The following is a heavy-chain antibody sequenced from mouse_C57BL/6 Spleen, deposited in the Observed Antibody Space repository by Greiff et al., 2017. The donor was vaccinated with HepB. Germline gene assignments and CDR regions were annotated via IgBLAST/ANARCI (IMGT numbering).Heavy chain of an antibody. V-gene: IGHV1-55*01. J-gene: IGHJ2*01. CDR1: GYTFTSYW. Sequence: VQLQQSGAELVKPGASVKMSCKASGYTFTSYWITWVKQRPGQGLEWIGDIYPGSGSTNYNEKFKSKATLTVDTSSSTAYMQLSSLTSEDSAVYYGARGNSNLYYFDYWGQGTTLTVSS. CDR3: ARGNSNLYYFDY. CDR2: IYPGSGST. D-gene: IGHD2-5*01.